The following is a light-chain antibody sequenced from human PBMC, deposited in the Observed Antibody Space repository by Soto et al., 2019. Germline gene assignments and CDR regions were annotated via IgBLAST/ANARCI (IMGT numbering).Light chain of an antibody. CDR1: QSISSW. CDR2: KAS. J-gene: IGKJ1*01. CDR3: QHYNTYPWT. Sequence: DIQMTQSPSTLSASVGDRVTVTCRASQSISSWLAWYQQKAGKAPKLLIYKASAFESGVPSRFSGSGSGTEFTLTISSLEPEDFATYYCQHYNTYPWTFGQGTKVEIK. V-gene: IGKV1-5*03.